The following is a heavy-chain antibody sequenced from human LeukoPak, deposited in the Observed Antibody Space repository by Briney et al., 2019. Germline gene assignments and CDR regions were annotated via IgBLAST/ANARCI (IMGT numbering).Heavy chain of an antibody. CDR3: ARPAAAGKVYYYYYMDV. CDR2: MNPNSGNT. J-gene: IGHJ6*03. CDR1: GYTFTSYD. Sequence: ASVKVSCKASGYTFTSYDINWVRQATGQGLEWMGWMNPNSGNTGYAQKFQGRVTMTRNTSISTAYMELSSLRSEDTALYYCARPAAAGKVYYYYYMDVWGKGTTVTVSS. V-gene: IGHV1-8*01. D-gene: IGHD6-13*01.